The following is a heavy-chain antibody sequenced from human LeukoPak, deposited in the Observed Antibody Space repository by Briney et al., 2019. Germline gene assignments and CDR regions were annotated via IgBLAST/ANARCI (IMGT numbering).Heavy chain of an antibody. CDR3: AKEWYYYGSGSYPVFDY. Sequence: PGGSLRLSCAASGFTFSSYAMSWVRQAPGKGLEWVSAISGSGGSTYYADSVKGRFTISRDSSKNTLYLQMNSLRAEDTAVYYCAKEWYYYGSGSYPVFDYWGQGTLVTVSS. CDR2: ISGSGGST. CDR1: GFTFSSYA. V-gene: IGHV3-23*01. D-gene: IGHD3-10*01. J-gene: IGHJ4*02.